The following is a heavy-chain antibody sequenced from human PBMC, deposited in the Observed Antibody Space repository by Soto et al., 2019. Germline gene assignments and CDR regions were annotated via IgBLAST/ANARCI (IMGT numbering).Heavy chain of an antibody. CDR2: INPNDGTT. Sequence: QVQLVQSGAEVKRPGASVKVSCKASGYSFTSYFMHWVRQAPGQGLEWMGIINPNDGTTKYAQKFQGRVTMTRDTSTNTVYMELSSLRAEGTAVYYCAKGYSSGSYYALWGQGTLVTVSS. D-gene: IGHD3-10*01. V-gene: IGHV1-46*01. CDR1: GYSFTSYF. J-gene: IGHJ4*02. CDR3: AKGYSSGSYYAL.